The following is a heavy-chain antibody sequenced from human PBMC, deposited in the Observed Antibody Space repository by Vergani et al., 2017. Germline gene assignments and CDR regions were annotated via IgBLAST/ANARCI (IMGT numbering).Heavy chain of an antibody. CDR2: IYYSGST. CDR1: GGSISSSSYY. CDR3: ARDGYYYDSSGYLDDAFDI. D-gene: IGHD3-22*01. J-gene: IGHJ3*02. V-gene: IGHV4-39*07. Sequence: QLQLQESGPGLVKPSETLSLTCTVSGGSISSSSYYWGWIRQPPGKGLEWIGSIYYSGSTYYNPSLKSRVTISVDTSKNQFSLKLSSVTAADPAVYYCARDGYYYDSSGYLDDAFDIWGQGTMVTVSS.